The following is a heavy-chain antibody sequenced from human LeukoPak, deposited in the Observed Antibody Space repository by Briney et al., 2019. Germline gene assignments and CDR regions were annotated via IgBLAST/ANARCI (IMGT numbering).Heavy chain of an antibody. CDR2: INPNSGGT. CDR3: ARVPSSHSYFDY. CDR1: GYTFTGYY. J-gene: IGHJ4*02. Sequence: SVKVSCKASGYTFTGYYMHWVRQAPGQGLEWMGWINPNSGGTNYAQKFQGRVTMTRDTSISTAYMELRRLRSDDTAVYYCARVPSSHSYFDYWGQGTLVTVSS. V-gene: IGHV1-2*02. D-gene: IGHD6-13*01.